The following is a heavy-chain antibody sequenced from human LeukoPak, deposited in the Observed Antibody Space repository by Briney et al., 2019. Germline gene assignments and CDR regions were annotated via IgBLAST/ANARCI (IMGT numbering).Heavy chain of an antibody. D-gene: IGHD4-17*01. CDR1: GGTFSSYA. Sequence: SVKVSCKASGGTFSSYAISWVRQAPGQGLEWMGRTIPILGIANYAQKFQGRVTITADKSTSTAYMELSSLRSEDTAVYYCARTATTTTVTTYWFDPWGQGTLVTVSS. CDR3: ARTATTTTVTTYWFDP. J-gene: IGHJ5*02. V-gene: IGHV1-69*04. CDR2: TIPILGIA.